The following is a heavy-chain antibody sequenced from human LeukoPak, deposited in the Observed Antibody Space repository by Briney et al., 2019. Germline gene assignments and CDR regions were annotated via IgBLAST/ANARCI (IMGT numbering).Heavy chain of an antibody. J-gene: IGHJ6*03. V-gene: IGHV1-69*13. Sequence: SVKVSCKASGGTFSSYATSWVRQAPGQGLEWMGGIIPIFGTANYAQKFQGRVTITADESTSTAYMELSSLRSEDTAVYYCASSYGDYVRNYYYYMDVWGKGTTVTVSS. CDR2: IIPIFGTA. CDR1: GGTFSSYA. D-gene: IGHD4-17*01. CDR3: ASSYGDYVRNYYYYMDV.